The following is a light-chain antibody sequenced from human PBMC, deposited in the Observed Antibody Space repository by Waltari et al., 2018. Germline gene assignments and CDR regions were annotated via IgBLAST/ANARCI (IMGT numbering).Light chain of an antibody. Sequence: EIVLTQSPGTLSLSPGERATLACSASQSVGRSLAWYQQKPGQAPRLLIYDASRRATGIPDRFSGSGSGTDFSLTISRLEPEDCGVDYCQHYVRLPATFGQGSKVEI. CDR3: QHYVRLPAT. CDR1: QSVGRS. V-gene: IGKV3-20*01. CDR2: DAS. J-gene: IGKJ1*01.